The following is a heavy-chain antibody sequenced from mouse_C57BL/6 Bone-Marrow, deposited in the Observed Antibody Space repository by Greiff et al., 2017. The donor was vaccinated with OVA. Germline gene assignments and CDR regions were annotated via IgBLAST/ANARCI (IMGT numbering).Heavy chain of an antibody. V-gene: IGHV2-5*01. J-gene: IGHJ4*01. CDR1: GFSLTSYG. Sequence: VKLMESGPGLVQPSQSLSITCTVSGFSLTSYGVHWVRQSPGKGLEWLGVIWRGGSTDYNAAFMSRLSITKDNSKSQVFFKMNSLQADDTAIYYCAKNPSLITTVVAPPYYYAMDYWGQGTSVTVSS. D-gene: IGHD1-1*01. CDR3: AKNPSLITTVVAPPYYYAMDY. CDR2: IWRGGST.